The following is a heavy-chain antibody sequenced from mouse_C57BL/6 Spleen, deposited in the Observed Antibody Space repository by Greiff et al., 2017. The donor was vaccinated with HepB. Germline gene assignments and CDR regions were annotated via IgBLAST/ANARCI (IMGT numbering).Heavy chain of an antibody. V-gene: IGHV5-17*01. CDR3: ARRNLDYFDY. J-gene: IGHJ2*01. CDR1: GFTFSDYG. Sequence: EVKLMESGGGLVKPGGSLKLSCAASGFTFSDYGMHWVRQAPEKGLEWVAYISSGSSTIYYADTVKGRFTISRDNAKNTLFLQMTSLRSEDTAMYYCARRNLDYFDYWGQGTTLTVSS. CDR2: ISSGSSTI.